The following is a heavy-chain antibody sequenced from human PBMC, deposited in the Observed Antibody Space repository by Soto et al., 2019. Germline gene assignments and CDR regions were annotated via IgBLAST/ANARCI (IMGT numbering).Heavy chain of an antibody. CDR3: ARVHCSSTSCYVGRENPFDY. V-gene: IGHV4-31*03. D-gene: IGHD2-2*01. Sequence: SETLSLTCTLSGGSISSGGYYWSWIRQHPGKGLEWIGYIYYSGSTYYNPSLKSRVTISVDTSKNQFSLKLSSVTAADTAVYYCARVHCSSTSCYVGRENPFDYWGQGTLVTVSS. J-gene: IGHJ4*02. CDR1: GGSISSGGYY. CDR2: IYYSGST.